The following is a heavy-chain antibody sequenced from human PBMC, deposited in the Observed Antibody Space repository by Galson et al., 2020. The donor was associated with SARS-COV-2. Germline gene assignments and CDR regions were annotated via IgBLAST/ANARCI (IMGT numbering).Heavy chain of an antibody. CDR3: ARVPQRGITIFVLGLKHYGMDV. D-gene: IGHD3-3*01. CDR2: ISAYNGNT. CDR1: GYTFTSYG. V-gene: IGHV1-18*01. Sequence: ASVKVSCKASGYTFTSYGISWVRQAPGQGLEWMGWISAYNGNTNYAQKLQGRVTMTTDTSTSTAYMELRSLRSDDTAVYYCARVPQRGITIFVLGLKHYGMDVWGQGTTVTVSS. J-gene: IGHJ6*02.